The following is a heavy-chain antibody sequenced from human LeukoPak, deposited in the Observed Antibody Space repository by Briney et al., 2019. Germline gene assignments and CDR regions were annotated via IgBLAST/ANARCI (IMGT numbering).Heavy chain of an antibody. V-gene: IGHV4-39*01. CDR3: ARLGGGAVAGRDFDY. D-gene: IGHD6-19*01. J-gene: IGHJ4*02. CDR2: IYYSGST. CDR1: GGSISSSSYY. Sequence: SETLSLTRTVSGGSISSSSYYWGWIRQPPGKGLEWIGSIYYSGSTYYSPSLKSRVTISVDTSKNQFSLKLTSVAAADTAVYYCARLGGGAVAGRDFDYWGQGTLVTVSS.